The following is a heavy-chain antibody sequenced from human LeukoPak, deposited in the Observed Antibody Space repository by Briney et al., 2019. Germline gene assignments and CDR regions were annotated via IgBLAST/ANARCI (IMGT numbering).Heavy chain of an antibody. J-gene: IGHJ6*02. CDR3: ARDRLDPRYQLLSRYYGMDV. V-gene: IGHV3-21*01. CDR2: ISSSSSYI. D-gene: IGHD2-2*01. Sequence: GGSLRLSCAASGFTFSSYSMNWVRQAPGKGLEWVSSISSSSSYIYYADSVKGRFTISRDNAKNSLYLQMNSPRAEDTAVYYCARDRLDPRYQLLSRYYGMDVWGQGTTVTVSS. CDR1: GFTFSSYS.